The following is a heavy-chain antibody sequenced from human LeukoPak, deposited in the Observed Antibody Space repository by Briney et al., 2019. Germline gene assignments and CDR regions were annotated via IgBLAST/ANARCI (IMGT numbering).Heavy chain of an antibody. V-gene: IGHV4-30-4*08. CDR1: GGSISSGDYY. CDR2: IYYSGST. D-gene: IGHD5-12*01. Sequence: SETLSLTCTVSGGSISSGDYYWSWIRQPPGKGLEWIGYIYYSGSTYYNPSLKSRVTISVDTSKNQFSLKLSSVTAADTAVYYCARFAGYSGYGDAFDIWGQGTMVTVSS. CDR3: ARFAGYSGYGDAFDI. J-gene: IGHJ3*02.